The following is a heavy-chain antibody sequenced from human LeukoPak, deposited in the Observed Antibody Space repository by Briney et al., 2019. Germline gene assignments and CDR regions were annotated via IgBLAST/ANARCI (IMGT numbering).Heavy chain of an antibody. V-gene: IGHV4-59*12. D-gene: IGHD3-10*01. CDR1: GGSTSSYY. CDR2: IYYSGST. Sequence: SETLSLTCTVSGGSTSSYYWSWIRQPPGKGLEWIGYIYYSGSTNYNPSLKSRVTISVDTSKNQFSLKLSSVTAADTAVYYCARRGELLWFGESPAGDFDYWGQGTLVTVSS. J-gene: IGHJ4*02. CDR3: ARRGELLWFGESPAGDFDY.